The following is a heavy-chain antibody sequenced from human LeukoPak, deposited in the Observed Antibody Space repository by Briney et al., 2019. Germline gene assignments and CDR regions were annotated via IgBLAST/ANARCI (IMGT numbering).Heavy chain of an antibody. Sequence: PGGSLRLSCAASGFTFSSYAMSWVRQAPGKGLEWVSAISGSGGSTYYADSVKGRFTISRDNSKNTLYLQMNSLRVEDTAVYYCAKNGGSQCYSHLDYWGQGTLVTVSS. J-gene: IGHJ4*02. D-gene: IGHD2-15*01. CDR3: AKNGGSQCYSHLDY. CDR1: GFTFSSYA. CDR2: ISGSGGST. V-gene: IGHV3-23*01.